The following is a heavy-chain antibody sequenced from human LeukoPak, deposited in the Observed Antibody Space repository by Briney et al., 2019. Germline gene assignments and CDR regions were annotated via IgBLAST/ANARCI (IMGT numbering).Heavy chain of an antibody. CDR2: IYYSGST. J-gene: IGHJ4*02. CDR3: ARAVEMATILFDY. Sequence: SETLSLTCAVYGGSFSGYYWSWIRQPPGKGLEWIGYIYYSGSTNYNPSLKSRVTISVDTSKNQFSLKLSSVTAADTAVYYCARAVEMATILFDYWGQGTLVTVSS. V-gene: IGHV4-59*08. D-gene: IGHD5-24*01. CDR1: GGSFSGYY.